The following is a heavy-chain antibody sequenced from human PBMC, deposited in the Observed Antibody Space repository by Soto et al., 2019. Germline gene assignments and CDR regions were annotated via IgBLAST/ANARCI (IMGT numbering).Heavy chain of an antibody. CDR1: GFTFSSYA. D-gene: IGHD4-4*01. CDR2: ISGSGGST. V-gene: IGHV3-23*01. Sequence: QPGGSLRLSCAASGFTFSSYAMSWVRQAPGKGLEWVSAISGSGGSTYYADSVKGRFTISRDNSKNTLYLQMNSLRAEDTAVYYCAKGNSAYYYYGMDVWGQGTTVTVSS. J-gene: IGHJ6*02. CDR3: AKGNSAYYYYGMDV.